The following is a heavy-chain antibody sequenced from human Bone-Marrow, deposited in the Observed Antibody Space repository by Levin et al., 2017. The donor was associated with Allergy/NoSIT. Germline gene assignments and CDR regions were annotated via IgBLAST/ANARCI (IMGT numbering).Heavy chain of an antibody. CDR2: IYWDDDK. CDR3: AHTPYCGGDCYSWYFDL. V-gene: IGHV2-5*02. CDR1: GFSLSTSGVG. J-gene: IGHJ2*01. Sequence: SGPTLVKPTQTLTLTCTFSGFSLSTSGVGVGWIRQPPGKALEWLALIYWDDDKRYSPSLKSRLTITKDTSKNQVVLTMTNMDPVDTATYYCAHTPYCGGDCYSWYFDLWGRGTLVTVSS. D-gene: IGHD2-21*01.